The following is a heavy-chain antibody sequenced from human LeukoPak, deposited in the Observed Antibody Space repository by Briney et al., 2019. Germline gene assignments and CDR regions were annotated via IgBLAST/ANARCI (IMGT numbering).Heavy chain of an antibody. V-gene: IGHV4-34*01. J-gene: IGHJ4*02. Sequence: KPSETLSLTCAVYGGSFSGYYWSWIRQPPGKGLEWIGEINHSGSTNYNPSLKSRVTISVDTSKNQFSLKLSSVTAADTAVYYCARLPRYDSSAWQYYFDYWGQGTLVTVSS. D-gene: IGHD3-22*01. CDR3: ARLPRYDSSAWQYYFDY. CDR1: GGSFSGYY. CDR2: INHSGST.